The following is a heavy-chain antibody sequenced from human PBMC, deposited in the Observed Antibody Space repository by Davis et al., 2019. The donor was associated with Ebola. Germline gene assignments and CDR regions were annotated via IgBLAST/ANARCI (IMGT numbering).Heavy chain of an antibody. Sequence: GGSLRLSCAASGFTFSSYAMHWVRQAPGKGLEWVAVISYDGSNKYYADSVKGRFTISRDNSKNTLYLQMNSLRAEDTAVYYCAKLRLRYYGMDVWGQGTTVTVSS. CDR1: GFTFSSYA. J-gene: IGHJ6*02. CDR3: AKLRLRYYGMDV. CDR2: ISYDGSNK. V-gene: IGHV3-30-3*02.